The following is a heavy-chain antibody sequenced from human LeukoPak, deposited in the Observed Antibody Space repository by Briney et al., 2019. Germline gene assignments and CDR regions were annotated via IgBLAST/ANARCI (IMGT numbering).Heavy chain of an antibody. D-gene: IGHD3-3*01. V-gene: IGHV4-34*01. CDR3: ARAPLYVVWSGYPDY. CDR1: GGSFSGYY. Sequence: SETLSLTCAVYGGSFSGYYWSWIRQPPGKGLEWIGEINHSGSTNYKPSLKSRVTISVDTSKNHFSLKLSSVTAADTAVYYCARAPLYVVWSGYPDYWGQGTLVTVSS. J-gene: IGHJ4*02. CDR2: INHSGST.